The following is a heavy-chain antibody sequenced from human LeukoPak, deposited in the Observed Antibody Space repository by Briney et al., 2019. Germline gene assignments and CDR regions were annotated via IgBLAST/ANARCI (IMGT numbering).Heavy chain of an antibody. CDR3: ATALGIGTTNFDY. D-gene: IGHD4-17*01. Sequence: ASVKVSCKASGYTFTSYYMHWVRQAPGKGLEWMGGFDPEDGETIYAQKFQGRVTMTEDTSTDTAYMELSSLRSEDTAVYYCATALGIGTTNFDYWGQGTLVTVSS. CDR1: GYTFTSYY. J-gene: IGHJ4*02. V-gene: IGHV1-24*01. CDR2: FDPEDGET.